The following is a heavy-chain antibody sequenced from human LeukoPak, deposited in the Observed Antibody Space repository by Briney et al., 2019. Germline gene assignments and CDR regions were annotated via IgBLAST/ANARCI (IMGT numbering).Heavy chain of an antibody. D-gene: IGHD3-22*01. Sequence: GASVKVSCKASGYTFTSYAMHWVRQAPGQRLEFMGWINTGNSNTKFSQKFQGRVTLTRDTSATTVYMELSSLRSEDTAVYYCARGKRPDYYDSSGSWLDPWGQGTLVTVSS. CDR2: INTGNSNT. CDR3: ARGKRPDYYDSSGSWLDP. J-gene: IGHJ5*02. CDR1: GYTFTSYA. V-gene: IGHV1-3*04.